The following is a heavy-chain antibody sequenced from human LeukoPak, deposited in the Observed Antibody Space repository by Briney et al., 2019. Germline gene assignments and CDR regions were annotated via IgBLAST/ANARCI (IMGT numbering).Heavy chain of an antibody. V-gene: IGHV1-2*02. CDR3: ARDAPSYGSGSTDY. CDR2: INPNSGGT. CDR1: GYTFTGYY. D-gene: IGHD3-10*01. Sequence: GASVKVSCKASGYTFTGYYMHWVRQAPGQGLEWMGWINPNSGGTNYAQKFQGRVTMTRDTSISTAYMELSRLRSDDTAVYYCARDAPSYGSGSTDYWGQGTLVTVSS. J-gene: IGHJ4*02.